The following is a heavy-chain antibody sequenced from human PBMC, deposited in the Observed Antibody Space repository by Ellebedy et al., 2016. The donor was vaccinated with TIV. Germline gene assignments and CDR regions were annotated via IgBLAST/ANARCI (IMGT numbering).Heavy chain of an antibody. Sequence: GGSLRLSCAASGFTFSNYWMSWVRQAPGEGLEWVANIKQDGSETYYVDSVKGRFTISRDNAKNSLYLQMNSLRAEDTAVYYCAKSFAGLDNWNGWNWFDPWGQGTLVTVSS. J-gene: IGHJ5*02. CDR1: GFTFSNYW. CDR3: AKSFAGLDNWNGWNWFDP. D-gene: IGHD1-20*01. V-gene: IGHV3-7*03. CDR2: IKQDGSET.